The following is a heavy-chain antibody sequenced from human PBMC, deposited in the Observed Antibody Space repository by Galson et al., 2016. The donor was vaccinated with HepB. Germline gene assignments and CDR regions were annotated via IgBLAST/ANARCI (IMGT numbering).Heavy chain of an antibody. D-gene: IGHD3-22*01. V-gene: IGHV3-53*01. CDR1: GLTVSDNY. CDR3: AREDRYSSGSFDY. J-gene: IGHJ4*02. Sequence: SLRLSCAASGLTVSDNYMSWVRQPPGKGLEWVSVIYSGGSTHYADSVKGRFTISRDNSKNTLYLQMNNLRDEDTAVYYCAREDRYSSGSFDYWGQGTLVTVSP. CDR2: IYSGGST.